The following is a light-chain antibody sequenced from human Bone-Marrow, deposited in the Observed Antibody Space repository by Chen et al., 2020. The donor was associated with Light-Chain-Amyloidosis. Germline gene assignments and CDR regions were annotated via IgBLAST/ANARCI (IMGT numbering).Light chain of an antibody. J-gene: IGLJ2*01. CDR2: RDT. V-gene: IGLV3-25*03. Sequence: SYELPPPPSVSVSPAQPARITCSGEDLPTKYAYWYQQKPGQAPVLVIHRDTERPSGISERFSGSSSGTTATLTISGVQAEDEADYHCQSADSSGTYEVIFGGGTKLTVL. CDR1: DLPTKY. CDR3: QSADSSGTYEVI.